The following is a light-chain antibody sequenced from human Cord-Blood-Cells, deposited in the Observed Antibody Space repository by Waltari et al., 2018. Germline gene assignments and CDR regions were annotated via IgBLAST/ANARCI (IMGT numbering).Light chain of an antibody. CDR1: SSDVGGYNY. Sequence: QSALPQPPSASGSPGQSVTISCTGTSSDVGGYNYVSWYQQHPGKAPKLMIYEVSKRPSGVPERFSGSKSGNTASLTVSGVQAEDEADYYCSSYAGSNNRVFGGGTKLTVL. J-gene: IGLJ3*02. CDR2: EVS. V-gene: IGLV2-8*01. CDR3: SSYAGSNNRV.